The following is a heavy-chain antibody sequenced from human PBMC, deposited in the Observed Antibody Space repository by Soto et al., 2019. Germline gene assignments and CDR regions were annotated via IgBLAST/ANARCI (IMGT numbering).Heavy chain of an antibody. CDR2: IYYSGPT. CDR3: ARGYSHYAH. D-gene: IGHD4-4*01. V-gene: IGHV4-61*01. CDR1: GGSVSRGSNF. Sequence: SETLSLTCTVSGGSVSRGSNFWSWIRQPPGKGLEWIGYIYYSGPTRYNPSLESRVTISIDSSKNQVSLNLTSVTAADTAVYYCARGYSHYAHWGRGTLVTVSS. J-gene: IGHJ4*02.